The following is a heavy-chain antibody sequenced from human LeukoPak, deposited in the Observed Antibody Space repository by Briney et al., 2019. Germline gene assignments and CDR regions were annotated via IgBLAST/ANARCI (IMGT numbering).Heavy chain of an antibody. CDR2: IYYSGST. CDR3: AREAYDFWSGYYHYYYYMDV. D-gene: IGHD3-3*01. J-gene: IGHJ6*03. V-gene: IGHV4-59*11. CDR1: GGSISSHY. Sequence: KASETLSLTCTVSGGSISSHYWSWIRQPPGKGLEWIGYIYYSGSTNYNPSLKSRVTISVDTSKNQFSLKLSSVTAADTAVYYCAREAYDFWSGYYHYYYYMDVWGKGTTVTVSS.